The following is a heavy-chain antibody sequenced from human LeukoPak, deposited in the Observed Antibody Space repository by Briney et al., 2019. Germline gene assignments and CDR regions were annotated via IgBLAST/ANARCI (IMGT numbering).Heavy chain of an antibody. CDR3: ARDPTVASPEAFDI. CDR1: GYSITSGYY. D-gene: IGHD4-23*01. Sequence: SETLSLTCTVSGYSITSGYYWGWIRQPPGKGLEWIGSIYSGGSAYYSPSLKSRVTISVDTSKNQFSLKVSAVTAADTAVYYCARDPTVASPEAFDIWGQGTMVTVSS. J-gene: IGHJ3*02. CDR2: IYSGGSA. V-gene: IGHV4-38-2*02.